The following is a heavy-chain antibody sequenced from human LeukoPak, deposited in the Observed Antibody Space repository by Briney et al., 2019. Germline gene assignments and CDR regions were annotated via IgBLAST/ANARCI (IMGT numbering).Heavy chain of an antibody. CDR2: INHSGST. J-gene: IGHJ3*02. CDR3: ARSPVSDSSGREPFDI. V-gene: IGHV4-34*01. CDR1: GGSFSGYY. D-gene: IGHD3-22*01. Sequence: PSETLSLTCAVYGGSFSGYYWSWIRQPPRKGLEWIGEINHSGSTNYNPSLKSRVTISVDTSKNQFSLKLSSVTAADTAVYYCARSPVSDSSGREPFDIWGQGTMVTVSS.